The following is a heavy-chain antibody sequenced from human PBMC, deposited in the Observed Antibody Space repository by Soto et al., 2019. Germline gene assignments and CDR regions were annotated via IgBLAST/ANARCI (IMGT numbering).Heavy chain of an antibody. CDR1: GGSFSGYY. D-gene: IGHD3-3*02. CDR3: ARAETHFPYIFYAVPRGYYYMDV. J-gene: IGHJ6*03. CDR2: INHSGST. V-gene: IGHV4-34*01. Sequence: SETLSLTCAVYGGSFSGYYWSWIRQPPGKGLEWIGEINHSGSTNYNPSLKSRVTISVDTSKNQFSLKLSSVTAADTAVYYCARAETHFPYIFYAVPRGYYYMDVWGTGTTGTGSS.